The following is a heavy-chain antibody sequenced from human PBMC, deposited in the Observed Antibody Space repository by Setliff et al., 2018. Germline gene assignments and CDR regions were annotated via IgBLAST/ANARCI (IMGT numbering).Heavy chain of an antibody. CDR2: ISSSSSYI. CDR3: ARGSQWLAGDFDY. Sequence: PGGSLRLSCAASGFTFSSYSMNWVRQAPGKGLEWVSSISSSSSYIYYADSVKGRFTISRDNAKNSLYLQMNSLRAEDTAVYYCARGSQWLAGDFDYWGQGTLGTVS. J-gene: IGHJ4*02. D-gene: IGHD6-19*01. CDR1: GFTFSSYS. V-gene: IGHV3-21*01.